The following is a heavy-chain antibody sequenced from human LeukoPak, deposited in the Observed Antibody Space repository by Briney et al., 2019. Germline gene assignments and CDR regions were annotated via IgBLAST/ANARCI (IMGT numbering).Heavy chain of an antibody. CDR3: ASLGKGTWKPV. CDR2: IYYSGST. D-gene: IGHD1-1*01. CDR1: GGSISSYY. J-gene: IGHJ3*01. Sequence: PSETLCLTCTVSGGSISSYYLSWIRQPPGKGLEWIGYIYYSGSTNYNPSLKSRVTISGDTSKNQFSLKLSSVTAADTAVYYCASLGKGTWKPVCGQATIVTASS. V-gene: IGHV4-59*08.